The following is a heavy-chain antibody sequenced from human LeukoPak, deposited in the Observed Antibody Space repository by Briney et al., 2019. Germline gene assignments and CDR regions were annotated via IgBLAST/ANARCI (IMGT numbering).Heavy chain of an antibody. J-gene: IGHJ3*02. Sequence: SEFLSLAWPVAGVSITGHCGTWIRRPPGTGLEWTVYFYDSGDFNYNPSLKSRVTISMDMSNNQFSLSMSSVTAADTAMYYCARLLRPGGRKGDCFDIWGQGTMVTVSS. CDR3: ARLLRPGGRKGDCFDI. CDR2: FYDSGDF. CDR1: GVSITGHC. V-gene: IGHV4-59*08. D-gene: IGHD2-21*01.